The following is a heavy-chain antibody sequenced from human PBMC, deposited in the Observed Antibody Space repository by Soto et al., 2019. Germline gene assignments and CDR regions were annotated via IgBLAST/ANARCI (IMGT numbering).Heavy chain of an antibody. J-gene: IGHJ4*02. V-gene: IGHV4-4*02. Sequence: PSETLCLTCAVSGASVSSTYWWSWVRQPPGKGPEWIGEINHRGSANYNPSLKSRVTISVDISKSQFSLRLTSVTAADTAVYYCARYNAASGTYYFDFWGQGALVTSPQ. D-gene: IGHD6-13*01. CDR2: INHRGSA. CDR1: GASVSSTYW. CDR3: ARYNAASGTYYFDF.